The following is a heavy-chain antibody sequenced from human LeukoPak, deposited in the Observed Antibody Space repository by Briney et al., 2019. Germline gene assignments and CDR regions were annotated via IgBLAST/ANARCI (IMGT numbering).Heavy chain of an antibody. D-gene: IGHD3-22*01. V-gene: IGHV1-46*01. Sequence: GASVKVSCKASGYTFASYYMHWVRQAPGQGLEWMGIINPSGGSTSYAQKFQGRVTMTRDTSTSTVYMELSSLRSEDTAVYYCARESNEGVFTMIVVVRFAFDIWGQGTIVTVSS. CDR1: GYTFASYY. CDR2: INPSGGST. CDR3: ARESNEGVFTMIVVVRFAFDI. J-gene: IGHJ3*02.